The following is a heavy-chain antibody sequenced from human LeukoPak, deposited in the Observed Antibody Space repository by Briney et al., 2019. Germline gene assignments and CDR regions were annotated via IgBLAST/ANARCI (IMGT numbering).Heavy chain of an antibody. Sequence: SETLSLTCAVSGGSISSISSNNWAWIRQPPGKGLELIAAIHYSGSTYYNPSFMSRVTISVDTSKNQFSLKLRSLTATDTAVYYCARLPTGYPNWFDTWGQGILVTVSS. CDR3: ARLPTGYPNWFDT. D-gene: IGHD5-18*01. V-gene: IGHV4-39*01. CDR1: GGSISSISSNN. CDR2: IHYSGST. J-gene: IGHJ5*02.